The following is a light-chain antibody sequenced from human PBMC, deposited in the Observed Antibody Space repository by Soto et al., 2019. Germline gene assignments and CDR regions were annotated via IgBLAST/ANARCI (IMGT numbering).Light chain of an antibody. V-gene: IGLV2-18*02. J-gene: IGLJ1*01. CDR3: NSFTTSSTYV. Sequence: QSVLTQPDSVSGSPGQSITISCTGTSSDIGSYNRVSWYQQPPGTAPKLIIYEVNNRPSGVPDRFSGSKSGNTASLTISGLQAEDEADYYCNSFTTSSTYVFGTGTKVTVL. CDR2: EVN. CDR1: SSDIGSYNR.